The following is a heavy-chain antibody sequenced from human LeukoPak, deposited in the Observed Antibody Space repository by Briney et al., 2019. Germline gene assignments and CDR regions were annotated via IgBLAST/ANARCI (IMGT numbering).Heavy chain of an antibody. CDR3: TTDTWYSAGH. Sequence: GGSLRLSCTASGFIFSGSWMAWIRQAPGKGLEWVAIIKKDGSEKYYVDFMKGRFTISRDNAKNSLFLQMNSLGAEDTAIYYCTTDTWYSAGHWGQGTLVSVSS. V-gene: IGHV3-7*03. CDR1: GFIFSGSW. D-gene: IGHD2-15*01. J-gene: IGHJ4*02. CDR2: IKKDGSEK.